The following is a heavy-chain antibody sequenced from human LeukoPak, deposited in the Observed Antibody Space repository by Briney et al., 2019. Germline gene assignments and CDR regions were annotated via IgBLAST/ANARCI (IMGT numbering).Heavy chain of an antibody. V-gene: IGHV4-61*02. CDR1: GGSISSGSYY. D-gene: IGHD3-22*01. Sequence: PSETLSRTCTVSGGSISSGSYYWSWIRQPAGKGLEWIGRIYTSGSTNYNPSLKSRVTISVDTSKNQFSLKLSSVTAADTAVYYCARESMIAGSQHWGQGTLVTVSS. CDR3: ARESMIAGSQH. J-gene: IGHJ1*01. CDR2: IYTSGST.